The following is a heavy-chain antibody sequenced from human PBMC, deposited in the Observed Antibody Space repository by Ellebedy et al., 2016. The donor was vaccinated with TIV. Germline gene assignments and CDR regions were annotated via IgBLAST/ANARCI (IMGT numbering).Heavy chain of an antibody. CDR2: IISGGSTM. CDR1: GFTFSDYY. V-gene: IGHV3-11*04. Sequence: PGGSLRLSCAASGFTFSDYYMSWIRQAPGKGLEWVSYIISGGSTMKYADSAKGRFTISRDNADNSLYLKMNSLRAEDTAVYYCARDRTGVLDIWGQGTMVTVSS. D-gene: IGHD3-10*01. J-gene: IGHJ3*02. CDR3: ARDRTGVLDI.